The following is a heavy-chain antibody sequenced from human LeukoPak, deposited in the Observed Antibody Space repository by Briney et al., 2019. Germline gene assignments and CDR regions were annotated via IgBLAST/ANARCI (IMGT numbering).Heavy chain of an antibody. D-gene: IGHD2-8*02. CDR1: GGSVSSGSYY. V-gene: IGHV4-61*01. Sequence: SETLSLTCTVSGGSVSSGSYYWTWIRQPPGKGLEWIGYISYSGSTNFNPSLKSRVTISVDTSKNQFSFNLSSVTAADTAVYYCARRGTGGRSFDIWGQGTMVTVSS. J-gene: IGHJ3*02. CDR3: ARRGTGGRSFDI. CDR2: ISYSGST.